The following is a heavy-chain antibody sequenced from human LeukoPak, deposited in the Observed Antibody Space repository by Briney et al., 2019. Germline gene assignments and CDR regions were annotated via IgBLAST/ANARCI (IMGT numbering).Heavy chain of an antibody. Sequence: GGSLGLSCAASGFTFSVFGMTWVRQAPGKGLEWVSGINWNGGSTGYADSVKGRFTISRDNAKNSLYLQMNSLRAEDTALYYCARGIYSNYALNYYYMDVWGKGTTVTVSS. J-gene: IGHJ6*03. CDR1: GFTFSVFG. CDR3: ARGIYSNYALNYYYMDV. CDR2: INWNGGST. V-gene: IGHV3-20*04. D-gene: IGHD4-11*01.